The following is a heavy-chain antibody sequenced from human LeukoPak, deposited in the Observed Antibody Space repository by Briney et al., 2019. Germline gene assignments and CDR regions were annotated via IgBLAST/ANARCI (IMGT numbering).Heavy chain of an antibody. CDR1: GFTFSSYA. V-gene: IGHV3-30*04. Sequence: GRSLRLSCAASGFTFSSYAMHWVRQAPGKGLEWVAVISYDGSNKYYADSVKGRFTISRDNSKNTLYLQMNSLRAEDTAVYYCARASDGTEDYWGQGTLVTVFS. CDR2: ISYDGSNK. CDR3: ARASDGTEDY. J-gene: IGHJ4*02. D-gene: IGHD5-18*01.